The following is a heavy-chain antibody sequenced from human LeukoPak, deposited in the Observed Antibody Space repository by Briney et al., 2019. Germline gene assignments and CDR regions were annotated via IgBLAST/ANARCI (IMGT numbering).Heavy chain of an antibody. CDR3: ARDSSGWYHWFDP. V-gene: IGHV1-69*05. D-gene: IGHD6-19*01. CDR1: GGTFSNYA. CDR2: IIPIFGTA. Sequence: SVKVSCKASGGTFSNYAISWVRQAPGQGLEWMGGIIPIFGTANYAQKFQGRVTITRNTSISTAYMELSSLRSEDTAVYYCARDSSGWYHWFDPWGQGTLVTVSS. J-gene: IGHJ5*02.